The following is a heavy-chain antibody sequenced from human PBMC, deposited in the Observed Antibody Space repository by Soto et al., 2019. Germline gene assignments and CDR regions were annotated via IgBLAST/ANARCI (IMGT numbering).Heavy chain of an antibody. D-gene: IGHD3-16*01. J-gene: IGHJ3*01. CDR3: TREASSWGFAFDL. CDR1: GFTFSHYA. CDR2: IFGSGAPT. V-gene: IGHV3-23*01. Sequence: EVQLLESGGGLVQPGGSLRLSCAASGFTFSHYAMSWVRQAPGKGLQWVSTIFGSGAPTHYADSVKGRFGISRDNSNXXXXXXXXXXXDEDTAVYYCTREASSWGFAFDLWGQGTRVAVSS.